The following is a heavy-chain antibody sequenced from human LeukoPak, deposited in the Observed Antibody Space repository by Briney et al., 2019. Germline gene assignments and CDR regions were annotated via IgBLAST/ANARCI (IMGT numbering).Heavy chain of an antibody. CDR1: GYTFTSYG. CDR3: ARRRRDGYYFDY. J-gene: IGHJ4*02. D-gene: IGHD5-24*01. Sequence: ASVKVSCKASGYTFTSYGISWVRQAPGQGLEWMGWISAYNGNTNYALKLQGRVTMTTDTSTSTAYMELRSLRSDDTAVYYCARRRRDGYYFDYWGQGTLVTVSS. CDR2: ISAYNGNT. V-gene: IGHV1-18*01.